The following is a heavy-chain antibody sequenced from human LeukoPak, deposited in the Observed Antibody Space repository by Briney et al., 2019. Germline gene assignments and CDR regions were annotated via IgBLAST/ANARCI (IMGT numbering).Heavy chain of an antibody. Sequence: PGGSLRLSCAASGFTFSSYWMSWVRQAPGKGLEWVANIKEDGSEKRYVDSVKGRFTISRDNAKNSLYLQMNSLRAEDTAVYYCARDWGIAVTDYWGQGTLVTVSS. V-gene: IGHV3-7*01. CDR2: IKEDGSEK. CDR3: ARDWGIAVTDY. CDR1: GFTFSSYW. J-gene: IGHJ4*02. D-gene: IGHD6-19*01.